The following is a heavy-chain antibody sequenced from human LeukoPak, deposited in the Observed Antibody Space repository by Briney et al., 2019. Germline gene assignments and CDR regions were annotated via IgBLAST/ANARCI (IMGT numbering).Heavy chain of an antibody. CDR2: IYYNGNT. J-gene: IGHJ6*03. CDR1: GGSISPYY. Sequence: KPSETLSLTCTVSGGSISPYYWTWMRQPPGKGLEWIAFIYYNGNTNYNPSLKSRVTILVDTSKNQFSLKVNSVTAADTAVYYCARGGWSMDVWGKGTTVTVSS. D-gene: IGHD2-15*01. CDR3: ARGGWSMDV. V-gene: IGHV4-59*01.